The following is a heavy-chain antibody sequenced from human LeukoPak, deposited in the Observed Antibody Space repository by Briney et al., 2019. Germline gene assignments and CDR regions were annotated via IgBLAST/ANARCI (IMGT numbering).Heavy chain of an antibody. CDR2: INPDGNKK. CDR3: ARDLAYSRLDY. CDR1: GFTFSSSW. V-gene: IGHV3-7*01. J-gene: IGHJ4*02. Sequence: GGSLRLSCAVSGFTFSSSWMDWVGQAPGKGLEWVASINPDGNKKYSADSVKGRFTISRDNAENSLYLQMNSLRVEDTAFYYCARDLAYSRLDYWGQGMLVTVSS. D-gene: IGHD5-18*01.